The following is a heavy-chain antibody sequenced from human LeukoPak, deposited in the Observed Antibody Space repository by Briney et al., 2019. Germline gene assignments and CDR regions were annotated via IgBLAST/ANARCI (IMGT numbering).Heavy chain of an antibody. D-gene: IGHD2-15*01. CDR2: ISWNSGSI. Sequence: GGSLRLSCAASGFTFDDYAMHWVRQAPGKGLEWVSGISWNSGSIGYADSVKGRFTISRDNAKNSLYLQMNSLRAEDTAVYYCAGCRGSSCHGNHFQHWGQGTLVTVSS. CDR3: AGCRGSSCHGNHFQH. J-gene: IGHJ1*01. CDR1: GFTFDDYA. V-gene: IGHV3-9*01.